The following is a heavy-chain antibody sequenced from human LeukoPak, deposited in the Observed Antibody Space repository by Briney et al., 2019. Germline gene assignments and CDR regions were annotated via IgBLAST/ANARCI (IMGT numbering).Heavy chain of an antibody. V-gene: IGHV3-23*01. CDR3: AKGYCSSTSCYLNYYGSGSQTAFDI. CDR1: GFTFSSYA. Sequence: PGGSLRLSCAASGFTFSSYAMSWVRQAPGKGLEWVSAISGSGGSTYYADSVKGRFTISRDNSKNTLYLQMNSLRAEDTAVYYCAKGYCSSTSCYLNYYGSGSQTAFDIWGQGTMVTVSS. J-gene: IGHJ3*02. D-gene: IGHD2-2*01. CDR2: ISGSGGST.